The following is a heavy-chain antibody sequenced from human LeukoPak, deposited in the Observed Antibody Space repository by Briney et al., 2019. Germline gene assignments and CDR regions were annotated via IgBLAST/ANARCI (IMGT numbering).Heavy chain of an antibody. Sequence: SQTLSLTCTVSGGSISSGGYYWSWNRQHPGKGLEWIGYIYYSGSTYYNPSLKSRVTISVDTSKNQFSLKLSSVTAADTAVYYCARGESGYDCDYFDYWGQGTLVTLSS. V-gene: IGHV4-31*03. CDR2: IYYSGST. D-gene: IGHD5-12*01. CDR1: GGSISSGGYY. J-gene: IGHJ4*02. CDR3: ARGESGYDCDYFDY.